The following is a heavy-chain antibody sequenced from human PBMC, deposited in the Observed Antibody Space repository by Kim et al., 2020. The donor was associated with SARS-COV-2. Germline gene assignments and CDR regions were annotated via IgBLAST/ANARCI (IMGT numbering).Heavy chain of an antibody. J-gene: IGHJ6*02. CDR1: GGSFSNYA. CDR2: IIPMLRTA. V-gene: IGHV1-69*13. Sequence: SVKVSCKTSGGSFSNYAISWVRQAPGQGLEWMGGIIPMLRTANYLQKLQGRVTITADESTSTAYMELTSLRSEDMAVYYCARDARRPVTNYYYGLDVWGQGTTVIVSS. D-gene: IGHD4-17*01. CDR3: ARDARRPVTNYYYGLDV.